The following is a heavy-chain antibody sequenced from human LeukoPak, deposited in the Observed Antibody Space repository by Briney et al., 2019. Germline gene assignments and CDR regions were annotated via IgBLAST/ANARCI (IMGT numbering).Heavy chain of an antibody. CDR2: ISGYNGKT. CDR3: ARERLPKDYYYYMDV. CDR1: GYTFTSFG. V-gene: IGHV1-18*01. J-gene: IGHJ6*03. D-gene: IGHD5-12*01. Sequence: ASVKVSCKSSGYTFTSFGISWVRQAPGQGLEWMAWISGYNGKTNYAQKFQGRVTLTTDTPTNTVYMELSSLRSEDTAVYYCARERLPKDYYYYMDVWGKGTTVTVSS.